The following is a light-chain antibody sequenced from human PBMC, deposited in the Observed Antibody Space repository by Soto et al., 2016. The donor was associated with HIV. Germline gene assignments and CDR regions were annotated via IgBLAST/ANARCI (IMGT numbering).Light chain of an antibody. CDR2: DAS. V-gene: IGKV1-12*01. J-gene: IGKJ4*01. CDR3: QKSNNV. Sequence: DMHMTRSPSSVSASVGDRVTISCRASQDTNRWLVWYQHKAGRAPKLLIYDASILQSGVPSRFSGSGSGTDFTLTISSLQPEDFATYYCQKSNNVFGGGTRVEI. CDR1: QDTNRW.